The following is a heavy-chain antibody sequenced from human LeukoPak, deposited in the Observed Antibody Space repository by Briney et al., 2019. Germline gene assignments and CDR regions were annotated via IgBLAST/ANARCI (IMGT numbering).Heavy chain of an antibody. Sequence: GSLRLSCAASGFTFSSYGMHWVRQAPGKGLEWVAFIRYDGSNKYYADSVKGRFTISRDNSKNTLYLQMNSLRAEDAAVYYCTRHVGYGGKVWGQGTLVTVSS. V-gene: IGHV3-30*02. D-gene: IGHD4-23*01. CDR1: GFTFSSYG. CDR2: IRYDGSNK. CDR3: TRHVGYGGKV. J-gene: IGHJ4*02.